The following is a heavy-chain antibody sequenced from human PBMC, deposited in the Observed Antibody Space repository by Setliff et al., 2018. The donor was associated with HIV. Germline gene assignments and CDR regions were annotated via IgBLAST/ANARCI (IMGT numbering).Heavy chain of an antibody. Sequence: ASVKVSCKASGYTFTGYYMHWVRQAPGQGPEWLGRINPKSGGTRYAQKFQGRVSMTRDTAISTAYMELRGLRSDDTAVYYCARNFGLSPSGKYYYYYGMDIWGQGTTVTVSS. D-gene: IGHD3-10*01. CDR3: ARNFGLSPSGKYYYYYGMDI. V-gene: IGHV1-2*06. J-gene: IGHJ6*02. CDR1: GYTFTGYY. CDR2: INPKSGGT.